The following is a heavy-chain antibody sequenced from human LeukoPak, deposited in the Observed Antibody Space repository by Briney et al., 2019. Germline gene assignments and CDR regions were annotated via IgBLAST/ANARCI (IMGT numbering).Heavy chain of an antibody. V-gene: IGHV1-8*01. CDR3: ARVGITSYDFWSGYVDVYYYYGMDV. D-gene: IGHD3-3*01. CDR1: GYTFTIYD. Sequence: SVNVSCKSSGYTFTIYDINWVRPATGQGLEGVGWMYPNRGNTDYTQKFQGRVTMTRNTSISTAYMALSSLRSKHTAVYYCARVGITSYDFWSGYVDVYYYYGMDVWGQGTTVTVSS. J-gene: IGHJ6*02. CDR2: MYPNRGNT.